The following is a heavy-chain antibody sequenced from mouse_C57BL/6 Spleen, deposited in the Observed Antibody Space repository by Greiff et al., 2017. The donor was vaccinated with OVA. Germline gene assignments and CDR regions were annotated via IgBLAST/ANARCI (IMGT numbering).Heavy chain of an antibody. CDR2: ISDGGSYT. CDR3: ARDKRGIVTTLMDY. V-gene: IGHV5-4*01. CDR1: GFTFSSYA. D-gene: IGHD2-5*01. Sequence: EVQLVESGGGLVKPGGSLKLSCAASGFTFSSYAMSWVRQTPDKRLEWVATISDGGSYTYYPDNVKGRFTISRDNAKNNLYLQMSHLKSEDTAMYYCARDKRGIVTTLMDYWGQGTTVTVSS. J-gene: IGHJ4*01.